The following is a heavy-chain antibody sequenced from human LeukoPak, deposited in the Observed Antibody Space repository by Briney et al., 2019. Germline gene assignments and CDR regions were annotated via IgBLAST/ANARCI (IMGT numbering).Heavy chain of an antibody. V-gene: IGHV3-23*01. D-gene: IGHD6-13*01. CDR2: ISGPGGST. Sequence: GGSLRLSCAASGFTFSSYAMSWVRQAPRKGLEWVSIISGPGGSTYSADSVKGRFTISRDNSKNTLHLQLNSLRAEDTAVYYCAKVALIAAAGPFDYWGQGTLVTVSS. J-gene: IGHJ4*02. CDR1: GFTFSSYA. CDR3: AKVALIAAAGPFDY.